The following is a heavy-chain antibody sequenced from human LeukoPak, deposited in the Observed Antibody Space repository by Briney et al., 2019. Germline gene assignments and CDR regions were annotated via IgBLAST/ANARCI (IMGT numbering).Heavy chain of an antibody. J-gene: IGHJ4*02. Sequence: TGGSLRLSCAASEFTFSNYAMSWVRQAPGKGLEWVSAISGSGGSTYYADSVKGRFTISRDNSKNTLYLQMNSLRAEDTAVYYCAKPYYDFWSGYSQYFFDYWGQGTLVTVSS. V-gene: IGHV3-23*01. CDR1: EFTFSNYA. CDR3: AKPYYDFWSGYSQYFFDY. D-gene: IGHD3-3*01. CDR2: ISGSGGST.